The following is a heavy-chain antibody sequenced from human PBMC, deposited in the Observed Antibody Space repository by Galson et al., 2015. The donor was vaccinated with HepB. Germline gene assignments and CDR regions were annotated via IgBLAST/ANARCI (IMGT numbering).Heavy chain of an antibody. CDR3: ARVSGGNTAPPYYYYYGMDV. J-gene: IGHJ6*02. CDR1: GFTFSSYS. CDR2: ISSSSYI. Sequence: SLRLSCAASGFTFSSYSMNWVRQAPGKGLEWVSSISSSSYIYYADSVKGRFTISRDNAKNSLYLQMNSLRAEDTAVYYCARVSGGNTAPPYYYYYGMDVWGQGTTVTVSS. V-gene: IGHV3-21*01. D-gene: IGHD5-18*01.